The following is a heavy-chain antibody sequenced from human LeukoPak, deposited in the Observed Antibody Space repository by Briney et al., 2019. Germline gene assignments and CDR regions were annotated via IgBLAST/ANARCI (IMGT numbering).Heavy chain of an antibody. CDR2: IIPIFGTA. V-gene: IGHV1-69*01. D-gene: IGHD3-9*01. CDR1: GGTFSSYA. J-gene: IGHJ5*02. CDR3: ARDSTYYDILTGYTTLNWFDP. Sequence: SVKVSCKASGGTFSSYAISWVRQAPGQGLEWMGGIIPIFGTANYAQKFQGRVTITADESTSTAYMELSSLRSEDATVYYCARDSTYYDILTGYTTLNWFDPWGQGTLVTVSS.